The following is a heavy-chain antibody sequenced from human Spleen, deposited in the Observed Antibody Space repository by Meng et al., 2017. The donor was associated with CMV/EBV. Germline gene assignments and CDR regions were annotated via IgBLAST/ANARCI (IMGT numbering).Heavy chain of an antibody. J-gene: IGHJ6*02. CDR1: GYSFTTYY. CDR3: ARDLLRGHHCGLDV. CDR2: INHNGGSA. V-gene: IGHV1-46*01. Sequence: ASVKVSCKASGYSFTTYYMHWVRQAPGQGLEWMGIINHNGGSANYAQKFQDRFTMTGDTSTTTVYMELRNLRSEDTAVYYCARDLLRGHHCGLDVWGQGTTVTVSS.